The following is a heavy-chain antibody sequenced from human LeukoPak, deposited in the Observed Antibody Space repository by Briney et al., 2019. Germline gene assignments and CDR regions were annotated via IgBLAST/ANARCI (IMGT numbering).Heavy chain of an antibody. CDR2: TYSIGST. CDR3: AGVWNYDSSGFRATYFDY. J-gene: IGHJ4*02. CDR1: GGSISSYY. V-gene: IGHV4-4*09. D-gene: IGHD3-22*01. Sequence: PSETLSLTCTVSGGSISSYYWSWIRQPPGKGLEWIGSTYSIGSTNYNPSLKSRVTISGDTSKNQLSLKLNSVTAADTAVYYCAGVWNYDSSGFRATYFDYWGQGALVTVSS.